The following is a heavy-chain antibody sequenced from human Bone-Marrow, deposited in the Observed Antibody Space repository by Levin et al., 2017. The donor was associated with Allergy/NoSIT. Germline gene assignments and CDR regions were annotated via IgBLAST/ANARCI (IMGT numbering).Heavy chain of an antibody. Sequence: PGGSLRLSCTASGFTFRDYVMAWVRQAPGKGLESVGFIRSKAYGGTTEYAASVEGRFTISRDDSKSIVYLQMNSLKTEDTAVYYCTRDCSVTMLRGIGDGFDVWGQGTTVTVSS. CDR3: TRDCSVTMLRGIGDGFDV. CDR1: GFTFRDYV. D-gene: IGHD3-10*01. CDR2: IRSKAYGGTT. V-gene: IGHV3-49*04. J-gene: IGHJ6*02.